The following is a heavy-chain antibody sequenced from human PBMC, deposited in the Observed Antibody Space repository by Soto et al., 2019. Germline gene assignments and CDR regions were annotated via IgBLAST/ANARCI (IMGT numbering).Heavy chain of an antibody. Sequence: SVKVSCKASGGTFSSYAISWVRQAPGQGLEWMGGIIPIFGTANYAQKFQGRVTITADESTSTAYMELSSLRSEDTAVFYCARERRITIFGVVIINPLDPSGQGTLVTVSS. D-gene: IGHD3-3*01. CDR3: ARERRITIFGVVIINPLDP. J-gene: IGHJ5*02. CDR2: IIPIFGTA. CDR1: GGTFSSYA. V-gene: IGHV1-69*13.